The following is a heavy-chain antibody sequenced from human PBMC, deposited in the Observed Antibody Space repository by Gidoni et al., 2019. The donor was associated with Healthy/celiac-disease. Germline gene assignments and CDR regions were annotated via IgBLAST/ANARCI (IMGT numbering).Heavy chain of an antibody. J-gene: IGHJ6*02. CDR1: GFTFSSYA. CDR2: ISYDGSNK. D-gene: IGHD1-26*01. Sequence: QVQLVESGGGVVQPGRSLRLYCAASGFTFSSYAMHWFRQAPGKGLEWVAVISYDGSNKYYADSVKGRFTISRDNSKNTLYLQMNSLRAEDTAVYYCARSSPPRAYSGSYWGPPYGMDVWGQGTTVTVSS. V-gene: IGHV3-30-3*01. CDR3: ARSSPPRAYSGSYWGPPYGMDV.